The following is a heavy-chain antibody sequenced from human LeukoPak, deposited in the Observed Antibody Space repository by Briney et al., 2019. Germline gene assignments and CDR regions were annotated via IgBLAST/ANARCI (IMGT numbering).Heavy chain of an antibody. V-gene: IGHV3-48*03. D-gene: IGHD6-19*01. CDR1: GFMFSSYE. J-gene: IGHJ4*02. CDR3: ALLAVASDFDY. CDR2: ISSGASTM. Sequence: SGGSLRLSCAASGFMFSSYEMYWVRQAPGKGLEWVSYISSGASTMYYADSVKGRFTISIDNAKNSLFLQMNSLRAEDTAVYYCALLAVASDFDYWGQGTLVTVSS.